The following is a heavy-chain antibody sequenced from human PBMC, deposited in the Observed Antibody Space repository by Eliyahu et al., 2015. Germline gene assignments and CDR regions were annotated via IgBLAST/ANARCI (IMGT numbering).Heavy chain of an antibody. V-gene: IGHV3-23*01. D-gene: IGHD6-19*01. CDR1: GFTFSNYA. CDR2: ITGGGGST. J-gene: IGHJ4*02. CDR3: AKDEGYSSGWYYFDY. Sequence: EVQLLESGGGLVQPGGSLRVSCAASGFTFSNYAMSWVRQAPGKGLVWVSGITGGGGSTYYADSVKGRFTISRDNSKNTLYLQMNSLRAEDTAVYYCAKDEGYSSGWYYFDYWGQGTLVTVSS.